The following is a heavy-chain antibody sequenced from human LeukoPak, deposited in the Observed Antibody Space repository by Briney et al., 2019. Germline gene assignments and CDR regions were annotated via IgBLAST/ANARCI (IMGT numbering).Heavy chain of an antibody. J-gene: IGHJ2*01. V-gene: IGHV4-39*07. Sequence: PSETLSLTCTVSGGSISSSSYYWGWIRQPPGKGLEWIGSIYYSGSTYYNPSLNSRVTISVDTSKNQFSLKLSSVTAADTAVYYCATSVGYCSSTSCYGSWYFDLWGRGTLVTVSS. CDR3: ATSVGYCSSTSCYGSWYFDL. D-gene: IGHD2-2*01. CDR1: GGSISSSSYY. CDR2: IYYSGST.